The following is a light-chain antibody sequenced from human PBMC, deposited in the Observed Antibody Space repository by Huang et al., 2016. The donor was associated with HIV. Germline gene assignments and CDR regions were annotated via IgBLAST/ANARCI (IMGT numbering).Light chain of an antibody. CDR3: LQDYNYPRT. CDR2: AAT. Sequence: AIQMTQSPSSLSASGGDRVTVTCRASQGIGNDLGGYQQKPGKAPKLLIYAATSLQRVVPSRFSGSGSGTDFTLTISSLQPEDCATYYCLQDYNYPRTFGQGTKVEIK. J-gene: IGKJ1*01. V-gene: IGKV1-6*01. CDR1: QGIGND.